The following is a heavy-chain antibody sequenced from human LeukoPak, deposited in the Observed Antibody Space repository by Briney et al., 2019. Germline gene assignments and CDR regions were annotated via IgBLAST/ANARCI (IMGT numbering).Heavy chain of an antibody. D-gene: IGHD1-14*01. CDR1: GYSFTNYW. CDR3: ARGMTSFDY. Sequence: HGESLKISCKGSGYSFTNYWIAWVRQTPGKGLEWMGIIYPGDSDTRYSPSFQGQVTISADKSFSTAYLQWSSLKASDTAIYYCARGMTSFDYWAQGTLVTVS. V-gene: IGHV5-51*01. J-gene: IGHJ4*02. CDR2: IYPGDSDT.